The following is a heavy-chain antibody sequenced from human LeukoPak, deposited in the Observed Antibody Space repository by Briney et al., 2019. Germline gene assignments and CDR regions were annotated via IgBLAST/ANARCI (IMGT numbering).Heavy chain of an antibody. D-gene: IGHD5-24*01. J-gene: IGHJ4*02. CDR1: GGSFSGYY. Sequence: SETLSLTCAVYGGSFSGYYWSWIRQPPGKGLEWIGEINHSGSTNYNPSLKSRVTISVDTSKNQFSLKLSSVTAADTAVYYCAGGRWLQLSYFDYWGQGTLVTVSS. V-gene: IGHV4-34*01. CDR2: INHSGST. CDR3: AGGRWLQLSYFDY.